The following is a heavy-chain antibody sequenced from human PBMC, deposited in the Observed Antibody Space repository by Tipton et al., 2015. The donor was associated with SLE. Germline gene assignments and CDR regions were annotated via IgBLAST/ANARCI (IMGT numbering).Heavy chain of an antibody. J-gene: IGHJ3*02. CDR2: IYHSGST. V-gene: IGHV4-38-2*01. D-gene: IGHD6-13*01. CDR1: GYSISSGYY. CDR3: ASRGSWSGTDAFDS. Sequence: LRLSCAVSGYSISSGYYWGWIRQPPGKGLEWIGSIYHSGSTYYNPSLKSRVTISVDTSKNQFSLKLSSVTAADTAVYYCASRGSWSGTDAFDSWGQGTMGTVSS.